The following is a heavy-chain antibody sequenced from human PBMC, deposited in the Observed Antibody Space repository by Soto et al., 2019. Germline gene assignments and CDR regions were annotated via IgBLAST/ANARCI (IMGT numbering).Heavy chain of an antibody. V-gene: IGHV4-59*13. CDR1: GGTIGDYS. Sequence: SETLSLTCSVSGGTIGDYSWNWIRQPPGKGLEWLGYIFYRGETKYNPSHSLWSRVSISTSNNKVSLTLTSVTAADTAVYFCARGHSTDCSNGVCSFFYNHEMDVWGQGTTVTVSS. J-gene: IGHJ6*02. CDR3: ARGHSTDCSNGVCSFFYNHEMDV. D-gene: IGHD2-8*01. CDR2: IFYRGET.